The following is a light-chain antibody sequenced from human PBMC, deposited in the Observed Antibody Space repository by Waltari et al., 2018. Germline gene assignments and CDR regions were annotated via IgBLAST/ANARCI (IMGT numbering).Light chain of an antibody. Sequence: EIVLTQSPGTLSLSPGERATLSCRASQSISRTLVWYQKKPGQAPRHLIYAASTRATGIPYRFSGSGSETDFSLTISRLEPEDFAVYYCQHYLRLPVTFGQGTKVEIK. J-gene: IGKJ1*01. CDR1: QSISRT. V-gene: IGKV3-20*01. CDR2: AAS. CDR3: QHYLRLPVT.